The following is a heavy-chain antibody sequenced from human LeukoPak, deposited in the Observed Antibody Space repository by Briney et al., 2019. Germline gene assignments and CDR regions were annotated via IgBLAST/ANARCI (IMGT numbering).Heavy chain of an antibody. CDR1: GYILTSYV. CDR2: INAGNGDI. Sequence: ASVTVSCKASGYILTSYVMHWVRQAPGQRLEWMGWINAGNGDIKYSQKFQGRVTITRDTSANTAHMELSSLRSEDTAVYYCARDKCSGDYCYLFDYWGQGTLVTVSS. CDR3: ARDKCSGDYCYLFDY. J-gene: IGHJ4*02. V-gene: IGHV1-3*01. D-gene: IGHD2-15*01.